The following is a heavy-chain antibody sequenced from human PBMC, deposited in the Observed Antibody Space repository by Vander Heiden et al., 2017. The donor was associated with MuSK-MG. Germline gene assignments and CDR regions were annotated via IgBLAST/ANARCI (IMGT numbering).Heavy chain of an antibody. CDR1: GYSISSGYY. CDR2: IYHSGST. Sequence: QVQLQESGPGLVKPSETLSLTCAVSGYSISSGYYWGWIRQPPGKGLEWIGSIYHSGSTYYNPSLKSRVTISVDTSKNHFSLKLSSVTAADTAVYYCARRIMITFGGGIVGDNWFDPWGQGTLVTVSS. D-gene: IGHD3-16*02. CDR3: ARRIMITFGGGIVGDNWFDP. V-gene: IGHV4-38-2*01. J-gene: IGHJ5*02.